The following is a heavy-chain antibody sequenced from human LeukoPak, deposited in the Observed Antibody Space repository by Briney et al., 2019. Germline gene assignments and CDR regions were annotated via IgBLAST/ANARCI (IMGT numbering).Heavy chain of an antibody. CDR2: IYPGDSDT. J-gene: IGHJ4*02. V-gene: IGHV5-51*01. Sequence: KPGESLKISCKGSGYSFTSYWIAWVRQMPGKGLEWMGIIYPGDSDTRYSPSFQGQATISADKSISTAYLQWSSLKASDTAMYYCARRVGSSSWFFDYWGQGTLVTVSS. CDR1: GYSFTSYW. CDR3: ARRVGSSSWFFDY. D-gene: IGHD6-13*01.